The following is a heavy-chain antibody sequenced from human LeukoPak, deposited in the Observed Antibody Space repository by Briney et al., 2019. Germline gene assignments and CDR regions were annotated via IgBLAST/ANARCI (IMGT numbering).Heavy chain of an antibody. D-gene: IGHD2-15*01. J-gene: IGHJ4*02. V-gene: IGHV3-30-3*01. CDR1: GFTFSSYA. CDR3: AGQYCSGGDCYFFD. Sequence: GRSLRLSCAASGFTFSSYAMHWVRQAPGKGLEWVAVISYDGSNKYYADSVKGRFTISRDNSKNTLYLQMNSLRAEDTALYYCAGQYCSGGDCYFFDWGQGTLVTVSS. CDR2: ISYDGSNK.